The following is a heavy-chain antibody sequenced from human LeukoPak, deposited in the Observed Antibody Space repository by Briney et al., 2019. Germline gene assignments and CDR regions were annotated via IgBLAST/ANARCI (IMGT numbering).Heavy chain of an antibody. CDR3: ARGPPSVTTDY. V-gene: IGHV1-2*02. CDR1: GGTFSSYD. J-gene: IGHJ4*02. Sequence: ASVKVSCKASGGTFSSYDISWVRQAPGQGLEWMGWINPNSGGTNYAQKFQGRVTMTRDTSISTAYMELSRLRSDDTAVYYCARGPPSVTTDYWGQGTLVTVSS. D-gene: IGHD4-11*01. CDR2: INPNSGGT.